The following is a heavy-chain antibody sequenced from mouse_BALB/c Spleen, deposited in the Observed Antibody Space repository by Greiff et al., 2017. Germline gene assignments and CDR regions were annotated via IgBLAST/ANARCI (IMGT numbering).Heavy chain of an antibody. V-gene: IGHV3-6*02. Sequence: VQLVESGPGLVKPSQSLSLTCSVTGYSITSGYYWNWIRQFPGNKLEWMGYISYDGSNNYNPSLKNRISITRDTSKNQFFLKLNSVTTEDTATYYCARVRGYAYFDYWGQGTTLTVSS. CDR1: GYSITSGYY. D-gene: IGHD2-14*01. CDR2: ISYDGSN. CDR3: ARVRGYAYFDY. J-gene: IGHJ2*01.